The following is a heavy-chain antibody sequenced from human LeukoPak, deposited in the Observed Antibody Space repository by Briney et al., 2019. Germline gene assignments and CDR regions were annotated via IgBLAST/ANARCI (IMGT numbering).Heavy chain of an antibody. CDR1: GYTFTSYG. CDR2: ISAYNGNT. V-gene: IGHV1-18*01. CDR3: ARARSGSYYYAFDI. J-gene: IGHJ3*02. Sequence: ASVKVSCKASGYTFTSYGISWVRQAPGQGLEWMGWISAYNGNTNYAQKLQGRVTMTTDTSTSTAYMELRSLRPDDTAVYYCARARSGSYYYAFDIWGQGTMVTVSS. D-gene: IGHD1-26*01.